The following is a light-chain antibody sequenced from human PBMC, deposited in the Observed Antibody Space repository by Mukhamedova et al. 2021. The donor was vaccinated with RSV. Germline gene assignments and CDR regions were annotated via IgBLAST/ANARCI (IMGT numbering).Light chain of an antibody. CDR2: YDD. Sequence: QLPGKAPKLLIYYDDRLSSGVSARFSGSKSGTSASLAIDGLQSEDEADYFCAAWDGSLNALVFGTGTTVTVL. J-gene: IGLJ1*01. CDR3: AAWDGSLNALV. V-gene: IGLV1-36*01.